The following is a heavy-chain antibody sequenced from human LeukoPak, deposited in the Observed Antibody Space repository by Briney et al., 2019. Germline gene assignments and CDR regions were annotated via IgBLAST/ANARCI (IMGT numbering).Heavy chain of an antibody. CDR3: ARVRGRPSMGHDDY. V-gene: IGHV3-53*01. D-gene: IGHD3-10*01. Sequence: GGSLRLSCAASGFTVSSNYMSWVRQAPGKGLEWASVIYSGGSTYYADSVKGRFTISRDNSKNTLYLQMNSLRAEDTAVYYCARVRGRPSMGHDDYWGQGTLVSDSS. J-gene: IGHJ4*02. CDR2: IYSGGST. CDR1: GFTVSSNY.